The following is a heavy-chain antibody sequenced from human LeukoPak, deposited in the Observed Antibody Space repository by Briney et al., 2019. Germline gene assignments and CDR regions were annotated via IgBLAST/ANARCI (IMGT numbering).Heavy chain of an antibody. CDR2: ISGSGGST. V-gene: IGHV3-23*01. Sequence: GGSLRLSCAASGFTFSSYAMSWVCQAPGKGLEWVSAISGSGGSTYYADSVKGRFTISRDNSKNTLYLQMNSLRAEDTAVYYCAIRRYYYDSSGYYVFDYWGQGTLVTVSS. J-gene: IGHJ4*02. CDR1: GFTFSSYA. D-gene: IGHD3-22*01. CDR3: AIRRYYYDSSGYYVFDY.